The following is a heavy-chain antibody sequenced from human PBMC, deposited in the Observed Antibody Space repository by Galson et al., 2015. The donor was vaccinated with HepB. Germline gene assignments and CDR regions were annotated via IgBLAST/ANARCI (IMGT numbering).Heavy chain of an antibody. CDR3: AAEVYRSGYCCSFEH. CDR1: GFTFTNSA. CDR2: IIVGSGAT. V-gene: IGHV1-58*02. J-gene: IGHJ5*02. Sequence: SVKVSCKASGFTFTNSAIQWVRQARGQRLEWIGWIIVGSGATNFAQKFQERVTITRDVSTSTTYMELSSLKSEDTAVYYCAAEVYRSGYCCSFEHWGQGTLIAVSS. D-gene: IGHD6-25*01.